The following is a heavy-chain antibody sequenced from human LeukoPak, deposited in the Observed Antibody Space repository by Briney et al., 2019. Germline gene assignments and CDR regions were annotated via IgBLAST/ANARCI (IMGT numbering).Heavy chain of an antibody. CDR1: GASISSYTYY. V-gene: IGHV4-39*01. CDR2: LYNSAST. Sequence: PSETLSLTCTVSGASISSYTYYWGWLRQSPGKGLEWIGSLYNSASTHYNPSLKSRFTMAVDTSKNQFSLTLRSVTAADTAIYYCARNKTLTAAGTFDYWGRGALVTVSS. J-gene: IGHJ4*02. CDR3: ARNKTLTAAGTFDY. D-gene: IGHD6-13*01.